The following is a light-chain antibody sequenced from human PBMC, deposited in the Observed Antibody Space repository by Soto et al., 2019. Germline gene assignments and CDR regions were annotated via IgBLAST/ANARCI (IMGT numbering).Light chain of an antibody. J-gene: IGLJ1*01. CDR2: EVT. CDR1: SSDVGGYNF. CDR3: SSYAGTKNFV. V-gene: IGLV2-8*01. Sequence: QSVLAQPPSSSGSPGRSVTISCTGTSSDVGGYNFVSWYQQHPGKAPKLMIYEVTKRPSGVPDRFSGSKSGNTASLTVSGLQTEDEADYYCSSYAGTKNFVFGTGTKVTVL.